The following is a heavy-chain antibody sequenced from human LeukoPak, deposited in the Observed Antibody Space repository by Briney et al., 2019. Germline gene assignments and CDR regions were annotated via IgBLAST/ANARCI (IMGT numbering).Heavy chain of an antibody. D-gene: IGHD2-15*01. V-gene: IGHV1-46*01. J-gene: IGHJ5*02. CDR2: INPSGSYT. CDR1: GYTFTGYY. Sequence: ASVKVSCKASGYTFTGYYMHWGRQAPGQGLEWMGIINPSGSYTSYAQKFQGRVTMTRDTSTSTVYMELSSLRSEDTAVYYCARDNSGGSTWWFDPWGQGTLVTVSS. CDR3: ARDNSGGSTWWFDP.